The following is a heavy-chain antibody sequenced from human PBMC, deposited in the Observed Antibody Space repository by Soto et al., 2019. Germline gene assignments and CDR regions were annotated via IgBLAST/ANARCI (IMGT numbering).Heavy chain of an antibody. CDR3: ARVGARGYEYIWGSPRGLDY. D-gene: IGHD3-16*01. CDR2: ISSSGSTI. CDR1: GFTFSDYY. V-gene: IGHV3-11*01. Sequence: QVQLVESGGGLVKPGGSLRLSCAASGFTFSDYYMSWIRQAPGKGLEWVSYISSSGSTIYYADSVKGRFTISRDNAKNSLYLQMNSLRAEDTAVYDCARVGARGYEYIWGSPRGLDYWGQGTLVTVS. J-gene: IGHJ4*02.